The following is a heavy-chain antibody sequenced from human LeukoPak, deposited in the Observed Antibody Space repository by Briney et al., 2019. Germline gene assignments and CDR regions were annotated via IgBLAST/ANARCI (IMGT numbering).Heavy chain of an antibody. CDR3: AKDPRNLSGHNWFDP. Sequence: GGSLRLSCAASGFTFSSYGMHGVRQAPGKGLEWVAFIRYDGSNKYYADSVKGRFTISRDNSKNTLYLQMNSLRAEDTAVYYCAKDPRNLSGHNWFDPWGQGTLVTVSS. CDR2: IRYDGSNK. J-gene: IGHJ5*02. V-gene: IGHV3-30*02. D-gene: IGHD1-14*01. CDR1: GFTFSSYG.